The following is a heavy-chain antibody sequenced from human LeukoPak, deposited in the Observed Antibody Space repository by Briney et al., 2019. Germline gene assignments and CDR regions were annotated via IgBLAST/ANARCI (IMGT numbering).Heavy chain of an antibody. CDR3: ARSGFLGVVNAIVDY. Sequence: ASVKVSCKASGYTFTNYGISWVRQAPGQGLEWMGWISAYNGNTNYAQKLQGRVTMTTDTSTSTAYMELRSLRSDDTAVYYCARSGFLGVVNAIVDYWGQGTLVTVSS. J-gene: IGHJ4*02. CDR2: ISAYNGNT. D-gene: IGHD2-21*01. CDR1: GYTFTNYG. V-gene: IGHV1-18*01.